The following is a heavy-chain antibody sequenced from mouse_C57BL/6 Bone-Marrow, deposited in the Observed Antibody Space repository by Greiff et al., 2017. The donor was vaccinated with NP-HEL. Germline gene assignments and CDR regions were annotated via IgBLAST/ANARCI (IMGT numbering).Heavy chain of an antibody. V-gene: IGHV14-4*01. CDR2: IDPENGDT. CDR1: GFNIKDDY. D-gene: IGHD4-1*01. CDR3: TTRNWDVDY. J-gene: IGHJ2*01. Sequence: EVKLVESGAELVRPGASVKLSCTASGFNIKDDYMHWVKQRPEQGLEWIGWIDPENGDTEYASKFQGKATITADTSSNTAYLQLSSLTSEDTAVYYCTTRNWDVDYWGQGTTLTVSS.